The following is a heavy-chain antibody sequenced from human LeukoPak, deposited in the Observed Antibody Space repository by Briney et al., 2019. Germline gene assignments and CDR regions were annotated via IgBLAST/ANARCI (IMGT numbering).Heavy chain of an antibody. Sequence: GGSLRLSCAASGFTVSSNYMSWVRQAPGKGLEWVSVIYAGGSTYYADSVKGRFTISRDSSKNTLYLQMNSLRAEDTAVYYCARDTTSARRYENWGQGTLVTVSS. CDR3: ARDTTSARRYEN. CDR2: IYAGGST. J-gene: IGHJ4*02. D-gene: IGHD3-9*01. CDR1: GFTVSSNY. V-gene: IGHV3-66*01.